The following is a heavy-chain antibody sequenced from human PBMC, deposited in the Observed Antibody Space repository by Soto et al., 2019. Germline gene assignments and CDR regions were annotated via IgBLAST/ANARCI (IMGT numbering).Heavy chain of an antibody. V-gene: IGHV3-13*01. J-gene: IGHJ6*02. Sequence: PGGSLRLSCAASGFTFSSYDMHWVRQATGKGLEWVSAIGTAGDTYYPGSVKGRFTISRENAKNSLYLQMNSLRAEDTAVYYCERDIGDFWGGYSSGMDVWGQGTTVTVSS. CDR1: GFTFSSYD. CDR3: ERDIGDFWGGYSSGMDV. CDR2: IGTAGDT. D-gene: IGHD3-3*01.